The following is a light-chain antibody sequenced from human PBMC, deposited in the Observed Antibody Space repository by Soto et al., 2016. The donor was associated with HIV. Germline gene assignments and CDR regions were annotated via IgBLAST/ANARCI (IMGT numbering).Light chain of an antibody. CDR2: DDR. J-gene: IGLJ3*02. Sequence: SYVVTQPPSVSVAPGQTARITCGGINIGGKSVHWYQQKPGQAPVLVVYDDRDRPSGIPERFSGSNSGNTATLTINRVEAEDEADFYCQVWDSRSDPWVFGGGTKLTVL. V-gene: IGLV3-21*02. CDR3: QVWDSRSDPWV. CDR1: NIGGKS.